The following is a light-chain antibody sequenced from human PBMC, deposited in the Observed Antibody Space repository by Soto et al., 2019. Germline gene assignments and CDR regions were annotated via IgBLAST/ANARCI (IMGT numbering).Light chain of an antibody. V-gene: IGKV1-5*03. Sequence: DIQMTQSPSTLSASVGDRVTITCRASQSINIWLAWYQQKPGKAPKLLIYKASSLESGVPSRFSGSGSGTEFTLTISSLQPDDFATYYCQQYNSYPWTFGQGTKVDIK. CDR3: QQYNSYPWT. J-gene: IGKJ1*01. CDR2: KAS. CDR1: QSINIW.